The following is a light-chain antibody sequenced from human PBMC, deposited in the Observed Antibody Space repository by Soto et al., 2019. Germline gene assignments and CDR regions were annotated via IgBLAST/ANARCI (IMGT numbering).Light chain of an antibody. J-gene: IGKJ1*01. CDR1: QSINSN. CDR2: GAS. CDR3: QQYNNWWT. Sequence: VMTQSPATLSVSPGERATLSCRASQSINSNLAWYQQRPGQAPRLLIYGASTRATGIPARFSGSGSGTEFTLTISSLQSEDFAVYYCQQYNNWWTFGQGT. V-gene: IGKV3-15*01.